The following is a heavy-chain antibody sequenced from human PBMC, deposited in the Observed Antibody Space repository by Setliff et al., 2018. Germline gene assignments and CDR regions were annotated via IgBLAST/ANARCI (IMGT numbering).Heavy chain of an antibody. V-gene: IGHV1-69*10. CDR1: GGTFSSYA. CDR3: AAAELGYSSYDAFDI. J-gene: IGHJ3*02. Sequence: ASVKVSCKASGGTFSSYAISWVRQAPGQGLEWMGGIIPILGIANYAQKFQGRVTITADKSTSTAYMELSSLRSEDTAVYYCAAAELGYSSYDAFDIWGQGTMVTVSS. CDR2: IIPILGIA. D-gene: IGHD3-22*01.